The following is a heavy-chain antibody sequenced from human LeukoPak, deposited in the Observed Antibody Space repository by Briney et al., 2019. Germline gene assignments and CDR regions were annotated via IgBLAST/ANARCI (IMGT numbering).Heavy chain of an antibody. Sequence: GESLKISCKSSGYSFSNYWIGWVRQMPGKGLEWMGIIHPGDSDTRYSPSFQGQVTISADKSISTAYLQWSSLKASDIAIYYCARLLMYYFDSSGGDAFDIWGQGTMVVVSS. D-gene: IGHD3-22*01. J-gene: IGHJ3*02. V-gene: IGHV5-51*01. CDR3: ARLLMYYFDSSGGDAFDI. CDR1: GYSFSNYW. CDR2: IHPGDSDT.